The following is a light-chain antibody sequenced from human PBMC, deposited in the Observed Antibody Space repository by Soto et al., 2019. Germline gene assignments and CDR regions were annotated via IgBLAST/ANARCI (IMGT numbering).Light chain of an antibody. J-gene: IGKJ1*01. CDR2: GAS. Sequence: EIVLTQSPGTLALSPGEGATLSCRASQSVSKYLAWYQQKPGQAPGLLIYGASSRATGIPDSFSGSGSGTDFTLTISRLEPEDFAVYYCQQYGGSPQTFGQGTKV. CDR3: QQYGGSPQT. V-gene: IGKV3-20*01. CDR1: QSVSKY.